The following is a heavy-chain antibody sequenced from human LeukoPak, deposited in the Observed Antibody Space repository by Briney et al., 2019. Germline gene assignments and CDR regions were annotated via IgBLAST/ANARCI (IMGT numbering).Heavy chain of an antibody. CDR3: ARDQSGYSYGHP. J-gene: IGHJ5*02. Sequence: ASVKVSCKASGGTFSSYAISWVRQAPGQGLEWMGGIIPIFGTANYAQKFQGRVTITADESTSTAYMELSSLRSEDTAVYYCARDQSGYSYGHPWGRGTLVTVSS. CDR2: IIPIFGTA. D-gene: IGHD5-18*01. CDR1: GGTFSSYA. V-gene: IGHV1-69*13.